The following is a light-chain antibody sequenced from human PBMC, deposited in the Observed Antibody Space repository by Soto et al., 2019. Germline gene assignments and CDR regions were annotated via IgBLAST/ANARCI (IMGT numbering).Light chain of an antibody. CDR1: QNVSNW. J-gene: IGKJ2*01. V-gene: IGKV1-5*03. CDR2: KAS. CDR3: QQYSKEST. Sequence: DVEMTQSPSTLPTSIGDRVTINCRASQNVSNWLAWYQQKPGKAPKLLIYKASRLESGVPSRFSASGSGTDFTLTINSRQSDVFATYFCQQYSKESTFGQGTKLEIK.